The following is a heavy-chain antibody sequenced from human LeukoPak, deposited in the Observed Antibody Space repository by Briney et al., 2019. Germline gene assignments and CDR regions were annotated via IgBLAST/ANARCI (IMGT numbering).Heavy chain of an antibody. CDR1: GYTFTGYY. V-gene: IGHV1-2*02. Sequence: GASVKVSCKASGYTFTGYYMHWVRQAPGQGLEWMGWLNPNTGGTKYTQNLQGRVTMTRDTSISTVYMELSRLTSDDTAVYYCARRDYYGSGKFTYYMDVWGKGTTVTVSS. D-gene: IGHD3-10*01. CDR2: LNPNTGGT. J-gene: IGHJ6*03. CDR3: ARRDYYGSGKFTYYMDV.